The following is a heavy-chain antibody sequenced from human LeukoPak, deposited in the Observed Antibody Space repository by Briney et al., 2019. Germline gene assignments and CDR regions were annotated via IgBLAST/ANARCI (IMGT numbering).Heavy chain of an antibody. J-gene: IGHJ5*02. CDR2: INQDGSEK. D-gene: IGHD2-8*02. CDR1: GFTFTIYW. Sequence: GESLRLSCAASGFTFTIYWMSWVRQAPGKGLEWVANINQDGSEKKYVDSVKGRITISRDNAENSLFLQMNSLRADDTAVYYCARIPLTGGRVDHWGQGTPVTVSS. CDR3: ARIPLTGGRVDH. V-gene: IGHV3-7*05.